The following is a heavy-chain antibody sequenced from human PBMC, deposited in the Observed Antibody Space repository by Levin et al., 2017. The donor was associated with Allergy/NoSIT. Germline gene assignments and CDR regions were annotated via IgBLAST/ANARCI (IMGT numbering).Heavy chain of an antibody. CDR1: GFSLSTSGVG. V-gene: IGHV2-5*02. CDR2: IFWDDDK. CDR3: PHSTKASATIYSFDY. Sequence: ESGPTLVKPTQTLTLTCAFSGFSLSTSGVGVGWIRQPPGKALEWLALIFWDDDKRYSPSLRSRLTITKDSSTYQVVLTMTNMDPVDTATYYCPHSTKASATIYSFDYWGQGALVPVSS. D-gene: IGHD6-13*01. J-gene: IGHJ4*02.